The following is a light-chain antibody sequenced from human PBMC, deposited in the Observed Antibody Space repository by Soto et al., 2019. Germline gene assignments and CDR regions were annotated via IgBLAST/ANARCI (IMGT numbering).Light chain of an antibody. Sequence: GYRVSITCRASQNIVIWLAWYQQKPGKAPKLLIYKASSLESGVPSRFSGSGSGTEFTLTISSLQPDDFATYYCQQCNSYPYTFGQGTKVDIK. J-gene: IGKJ2*01. CDR1: QNIVIW. CDR2: KAS. CDR3: QQCNSYPYT. V-gene: IGKV1-5*03.